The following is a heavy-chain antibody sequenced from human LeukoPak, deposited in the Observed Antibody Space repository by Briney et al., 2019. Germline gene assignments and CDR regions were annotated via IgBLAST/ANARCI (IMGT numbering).Heavy chain of an antibody. J-gene: IGHJ4*02. Sequence: PGGSLRLSCAASGFTFSNAWMSWVRQAPGKGLEWVGRIKSKTDGGTTDYAAPVKGKFTISRDDSKNTPYLQMNSRKTEDAAVYYCSTDAAEDYWGQGTLVTVFS. CDR1: GFTFSNAW. D-gene: IGHD6-13*01. CDR3: STDAAEDY. CDR2: IKSKTDGGTT. V-gene: IGHV3-15*01.